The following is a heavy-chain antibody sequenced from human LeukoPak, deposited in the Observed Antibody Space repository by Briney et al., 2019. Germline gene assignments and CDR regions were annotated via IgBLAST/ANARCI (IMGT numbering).Heavy chain of an antibody. V-gene: IGHV3-9*01. CDR3: AKDSGDYYGSGSYYTD. D-gene: IGHD3-10*01. CDR2: ISWNSGSI. J-gene: IGHJ4*02. CDR1: GFTFDDYA. Sequence: PGRSLRLSCSAYGFTFDDYAMHWVRQAPGKGLEWISGISWNSGSIGYADSVKGRFTISRDNAKNSLYLQMNSLRAEDTALYYCAKDSGDYYGSGSYYTDWGQGTLVTVSS.